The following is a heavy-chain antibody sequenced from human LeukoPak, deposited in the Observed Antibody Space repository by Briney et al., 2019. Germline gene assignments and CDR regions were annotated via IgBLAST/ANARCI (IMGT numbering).Heavy chain of an antibody. J-gene: IGHJ3*02. V-gene: IGHV1-2*02. CDR3: ARSASSGWYGEKSDAFDI. Sequence: ASVKVSCKASGYTFTGYYMHWVRQAPGQGLEWMGWINPNSGGTNYAQKFQGRVTMTRDTSISTVYMELSRLRSDDTAVYYCARSASSGWYGEKSDAFDIWGQGTMVTVSS. CDR2: INPNSGGT. CDR1: GYTFTGYY. D-gene: IGHD6-19*01.